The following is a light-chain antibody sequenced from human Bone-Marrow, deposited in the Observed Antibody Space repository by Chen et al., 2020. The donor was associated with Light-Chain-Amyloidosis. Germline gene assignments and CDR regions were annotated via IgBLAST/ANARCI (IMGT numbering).Light chain of an antibody. CDR1: QDIGDW. Sequence: DILMTQSPSTLSASVGDRVIITFRASQDIGDWLAWFQHKPGIAPNLLIDRASNLKSEVPSRFTGSGSATEFNLTINDLQPDDFATYFCQQYKTYTFTFGQGTKR. J-gene: IGKJ2*01. V-gene: IGKV1-5*03. CDR3: QQYKTYTFT. CDR2: RAS.